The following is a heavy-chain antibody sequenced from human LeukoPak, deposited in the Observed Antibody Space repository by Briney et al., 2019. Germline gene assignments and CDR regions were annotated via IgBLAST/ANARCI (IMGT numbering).Heavy chain of an antibody. J-gene: IGHJ4*02. Sequence: PGGSLRLSCAVSGFTFSTYWMHWVRQAPGKGLVWVSRISRDGSSRTYADSVMGRFTISRDSAKNTLYLQMDSLRAEDTAVYYCVRGTSRDYGYGGDDPYWGRGTLVIVSS. V-gene: IGHV3-74*01. CDR1: GFTFSTYW. D-gene: IGHD2-21*02. CDR2: ISRDGSSR. CDR3: VRGTSRDYGYGGDDPY.